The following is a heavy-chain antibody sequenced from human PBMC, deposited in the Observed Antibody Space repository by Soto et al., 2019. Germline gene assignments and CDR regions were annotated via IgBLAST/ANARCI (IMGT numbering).Heavy chain of an antibody. CDR2: ITLYNGNT. CDR1: GYTFTYCS. CDR3: RTLPWRSRYLYNRSGYNYFVY. V-gene: IGHV1-45*02. D-gene: IGHD3-22*01. J-gene: IGHJ4*01. Sequence: SVKVSCKASGYTFTYCSLHWLQQAPGQGLERMRWITLYNGNTNYAKKFQGRVTITRDMSLRTAYIELSSLRSEDSAVYYCRTLPWRSRYLYNRSGYNYFVYCGRGSLVPGSS.